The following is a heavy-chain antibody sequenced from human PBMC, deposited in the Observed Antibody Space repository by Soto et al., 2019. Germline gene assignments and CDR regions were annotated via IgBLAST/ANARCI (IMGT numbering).Heavy chain of an antibody. CDR2: IYHSGST. CDR1: GGSISSGGYC. D-gene: IGHD3-22*01. V-gene: IGHV4-30-2*01. J-gene: IGHJ5*02. CDR3: ARVPSLSLYDSSGYYRNFHWFDP. Sequence: PSETLPHTCAVSGGSISSGGYCWSWIRKPPGKGLEWIGYIYHSGSTYYNPSLKSRVTISVDRSKNQFSLKLSSVTAVDTAVYYCARVPSLSLYDSSGYYRNFHWFDPWGQGTLVTVSS.